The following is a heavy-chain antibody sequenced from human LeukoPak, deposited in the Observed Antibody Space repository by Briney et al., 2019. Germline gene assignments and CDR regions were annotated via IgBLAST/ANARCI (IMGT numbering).Heavy chain of an antibody. J-gene: IGHJ6*02. D-gene: IGHD3-3*01. CDR3: ARPPSITNPYFGMDV. CDR1: GFTFSRYG. Sequence: GGSLRLSCAASGFTFSRYGMNWVRQAPGKGLEWVSYTTSSGGAVYYADSVKGRFTISRDNAKSSLYLQMNSLRAEDTAVYYCARPPSITNPYFGMDVWGQGTTVTVSS. CDR2: TTSSGGAV. V-gene: IGHV3-48*03.